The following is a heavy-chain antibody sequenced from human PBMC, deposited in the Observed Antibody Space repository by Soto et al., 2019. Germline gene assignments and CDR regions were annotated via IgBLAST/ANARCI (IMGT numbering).Heavy chain of an antibody. D-gene: IGHD2-21*01. CDR2: IYYSGST. J-gene: IGHJ6*02. V-gene: IGHV4-61*01. CDR3: ARAHMNPYYGIDV. CDR1: GGSANSGTYY. Sequence: SETLSLTCTVSGGSANSGTYYWSWIRQPPGKGLEWIGYIYYSGSTNYNPSLKSRVTISVDTSKNQFSLKLSSVTAADTAVYYCARAHMNPYYGIDVWGQGTTVTVS.